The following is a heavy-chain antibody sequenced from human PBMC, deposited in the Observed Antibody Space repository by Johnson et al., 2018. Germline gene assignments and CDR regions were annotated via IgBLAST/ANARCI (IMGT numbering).Heavy chain of an antibody. J-gene: IGHJ1*01. D-gene: IGHD6-13*01. CDR3: TTVGIAAAGMGFQH. CDR2: IKTKSAGGTT. CDR1: GLSFSHVW. Sequence: EVQLVESGGGLVRPGGSLRLSCAVSGLSFSHVWMNWVRQAPGKGLEWVGRIKTKSAGGTTDYAAPVKDRFTISRDDSESTVYLQMNSLKTEDTAVYYCTTVGIAAAGMGFQHWGQGTLVTASS. V-gene: IGHV3-15*07.